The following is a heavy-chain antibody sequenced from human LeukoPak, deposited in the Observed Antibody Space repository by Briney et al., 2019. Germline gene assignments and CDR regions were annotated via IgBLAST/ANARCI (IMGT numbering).Heavy chain of an antibody. CDR2: ISGSGGTT. D-gene: IGHD3-3*01. Sequence: GGPLRLSCAASGFTFSSYAMSWVRQAPGKGLEWVSYISGSGGTTYYADSVKGRFTISRDNSKNTLYLQMNSLRADDTAVYYCAKARNYDFWSNFDYWGQGTLVAVSS. V-gene: IGHV3-23*01. CDR3: AKARNYDFWSNFDY. J-gene: IGHJ4*02. CDR1: GFTFSSYA.